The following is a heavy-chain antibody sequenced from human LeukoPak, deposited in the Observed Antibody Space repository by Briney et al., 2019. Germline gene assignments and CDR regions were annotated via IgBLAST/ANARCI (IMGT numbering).Heavy chain of an antibody. CDR1: GFTFSSYS. V-gene: IGHV3-21*01. J-gene: IGHJ5*02. CDR3: ARDGHINYYDSSGYH. CDR2: ISSSSSYI. D-gene: IGHD3-22*01. Sequence: GGSLRLSCAASGFTFSSYSMNWVRQAPGKGLEWVSSISSSSSYIYYADSVKGRFAISRDDAKNSLHLQMHSLRVEDTAVYYCARDGHINYYDSSGYHWGQGTLVTVSS.